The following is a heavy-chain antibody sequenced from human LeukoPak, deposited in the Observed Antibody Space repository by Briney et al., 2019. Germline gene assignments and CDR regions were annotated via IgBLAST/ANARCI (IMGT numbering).Heavy chain of an antibody. J-gene: IGHJ4*02. D-gene: IGHD3-22*01. CDR2: ISGSGGST. CDR3: AKDSYYYYDSSGYLDY. V-gene: IGHV3-23*01. CDR1: GFTFSSYA. Sequence: GSLRLSCAASGFTFSSYAMSWVRQAPGKGLEWVSAISGSGGSTYYADSVKGRFTISRDNSKNTLYLQMNSLRAEDTAVYYCAKDSYYYYDSSGYLDYWGQGTLVTVSS.